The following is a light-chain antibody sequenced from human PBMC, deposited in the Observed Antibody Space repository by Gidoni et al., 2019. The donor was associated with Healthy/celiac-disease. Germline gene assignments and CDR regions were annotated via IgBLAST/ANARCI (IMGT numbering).Light chain of an antibody. CDR3: QQSYSTLFT. Sequence: DIQITQSPPSLSASVGDSVTITCRASQSISSYLNWYQQKPGTAPKLLIYAASSWQSGVPSRFSGSGSGTEFTLTISSLQPEDFATYYCQQSYSTLFTFGPGTKVDIK. CDR2: AAS. J-gene: IGKJ3*01. CDR1: QSISSY. V-gene: IGKV1-39*01.